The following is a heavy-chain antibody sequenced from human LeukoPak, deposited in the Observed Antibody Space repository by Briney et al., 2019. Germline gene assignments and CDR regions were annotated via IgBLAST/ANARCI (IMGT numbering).Heavy chain of an antibody. Sequence: GGSLRLSCAASGFTFSIYAMSWVRQAPGKGLQWVSSITSSGDGTYYADSVKGRFTISRDNSKNMLYLQMNSLRVEDTAVYVCAKDRPNYYGSNGHYYRRDGDYWGQGTLVTVSS. CDR2: ITSSGDGT. CDR1: GFTFSIYA. CDR3: AKDRPNYYGSNGHYYRRDGDY. D-gene: IGHD3-22*01. V-gene: IGHV3-23*01. J-gene: IGHJ4*02.